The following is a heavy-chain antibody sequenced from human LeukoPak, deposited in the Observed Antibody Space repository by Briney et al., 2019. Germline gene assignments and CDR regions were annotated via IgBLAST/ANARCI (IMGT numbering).Heavy chain of an antibody. CDR3: TTTYYDILTGHYTFDY. V-gene: IGHV3-73*01. Sequence: GGSLRLSCAASGFTFSGSIMHWVRQASGKGLEWVGRIRSKANSYATTYAASVKGRFTISRDDSKNTAYLQMNSLKTEDTAVYYCTTTYYDILTGHYTFDYWGQGTLVTVSS. D-gene: IGHD3-9*01. J-gene: IGHJ4*02. CDR1: GFTFSGSI. CDR2: IRSKANSYAT.